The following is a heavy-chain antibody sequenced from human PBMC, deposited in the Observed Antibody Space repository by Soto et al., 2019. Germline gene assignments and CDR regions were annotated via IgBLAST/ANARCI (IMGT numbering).Heavy chain of an antibody. CDR3: ARVGVPGDYYGMDV. D-gene: IGHD3-16*01. J-gene: IGHJ6*02. V-gene: IGHV3-30-3*01. CDR1: GFTFSSYA. Sequence: QVQLVESGGGVVQPGRSLRLSCAASGFTFSSYAMHWVRQAPGKGLEWVAVISYDGSNKYYADSVKGRFTISRDNSKNTLYLQMNSLRAEDTAVYYCARVGVPGDYYGMDVWGQGTTVTVSS. CDR2: ISYDGSNK.